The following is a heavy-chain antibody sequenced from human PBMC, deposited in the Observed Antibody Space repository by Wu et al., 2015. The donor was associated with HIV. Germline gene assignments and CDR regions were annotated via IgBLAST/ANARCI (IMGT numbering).Heavy chain of an antibody. D-gene: IGHD3-10*01. CDR3: ARGPYSYGSGSYYLDY. J-gene: IGHJ4*02. CDR1: GGTFSSLA. V-gene: IGHV1-69*18. CDR2: IIPLFRTT. Sequence: QVQLVQSGAEVKKPGSSVKVSCTASGGTFSSLAISWVRQAPGQGLEWMGRIIPLFRTTNYAQEFQGRVTITADESTSTAFMELSSLRSEDTAVYYCARGPYSYGSGSYYLDYWGQGTRGHRLL.